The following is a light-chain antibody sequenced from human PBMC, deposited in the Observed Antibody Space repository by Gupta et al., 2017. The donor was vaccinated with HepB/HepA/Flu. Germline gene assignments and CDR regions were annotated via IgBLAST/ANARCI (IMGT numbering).Light chain of an antibody. V-gene: IGLV2-11*01. CDR3: CSSAATDTCL. J-gene: IGLJ1*01. CDR2: DVT. Sequence: HSALTQPRSVHGSPAQSVTLSCAGTSSEVGVYNYVCWYQHHPGKAPRLVIYDVTKRPAGVPDRFSGSKSGNTASLTISGLQAEDEADYYCCSSAATDTCLFGTGTKVTVL. CDR1: SSEVGVYNY.